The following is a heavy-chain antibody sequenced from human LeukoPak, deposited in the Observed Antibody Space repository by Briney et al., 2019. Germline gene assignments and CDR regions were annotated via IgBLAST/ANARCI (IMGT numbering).Heavy chain of an antibody. Sequence: SVKVSCKASGGTFSSYAISWVRQAPGQGLEWMGRIIPILGIANYAQKFQGRVTITADKSTSTAYMELSSLRSEDTAVYYCARGARIFAAMDVWGQGTTVTVSS. D-gene: IGHD2-15*01. CDR3: ARGARIFAAMDV. J-gene: IGHJ6*02. CDR1: GGTFSSYA. CDR2: IIPILGIA. V-gene: IGHV1-69*04.